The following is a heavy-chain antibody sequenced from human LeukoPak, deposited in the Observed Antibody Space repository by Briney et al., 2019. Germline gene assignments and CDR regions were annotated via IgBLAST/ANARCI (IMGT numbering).Heavy chain of an antibody. CDR2: IKQDGSHI. J-gene: IGHJ4*02. Sequence: GGSLRLSCTASGFDFSNYVLSWVRQVPGKGLEWVANIKQDGSHIYYVDSLKGRFTISRDNAKNSLYLQMNSLRVEDTAVYYCARIGYSSSSFDYWGQGTLVTVSS. CDR3: ARIGYSSSSFDY. CDR1: GFDFSNYV. V-gene: IGHV3-7*01. D-gene: IGHD6-6*01.